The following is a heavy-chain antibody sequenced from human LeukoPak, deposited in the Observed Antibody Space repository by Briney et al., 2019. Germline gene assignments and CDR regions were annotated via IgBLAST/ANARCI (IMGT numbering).Heavy chain of an antibody. CDR3: ARGLSGYASSLGY. CDR1: GFTFSSYW. Sequence: GGSLRLSCAASGFTFSSYWIHWVRQAPGKGLVRVSRINSDGSSTSYADSVRGRFSISRDNAKNTLYLQMNSLRAEDTAVYYCARGLSGYASSLGYWGQGTLVTVSA. J-gene: IGHJ4*02. V-gene: IGHV3-74*01. D-gene: IGHD6-6*01. CDR2: INSDGSST.